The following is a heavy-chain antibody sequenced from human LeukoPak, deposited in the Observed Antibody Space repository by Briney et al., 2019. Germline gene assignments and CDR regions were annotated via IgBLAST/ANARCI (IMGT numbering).Heavy chain of an antibody. D-gene: IGHD6-19*01. V-gene: IGHV1-46*01. CDR1: GYTFTSYY. J-gene: IGHJ4*02. CDR2: INSSGGST. Sequence: ASVKVSCKTSGYTFTSYYIHWVRQAPGPGLEWMGLINSSGGSTAYSQRFQGRVTMTRDTSTSTVYMELSSLRSEDTAVYYCARGQQWVDYWGQGTLVTVSS. CDR3: ARGQQWVDY.